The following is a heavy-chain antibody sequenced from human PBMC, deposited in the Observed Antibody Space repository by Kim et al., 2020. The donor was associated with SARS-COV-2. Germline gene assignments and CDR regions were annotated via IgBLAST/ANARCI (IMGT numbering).Heavy chain of an antibody. Sequence: GGSLRLSCAASGFTFSSYAMHWVRQAPGKGLEWVAVISYDGSNKYYADSVKGRFTISRDNSKNTLYLQINSLRAEDTAVYYCARDNGGWYQNILDYYYY. J-gene: IGHJ6*01. CDR2: ISYDGSNK. V-gene: IGHV3-30-3*01. CDR3: ARDNGGWYQNILDYYYY. D-gene: IGHD2-15*01. CDR1: GFTFSSYA.